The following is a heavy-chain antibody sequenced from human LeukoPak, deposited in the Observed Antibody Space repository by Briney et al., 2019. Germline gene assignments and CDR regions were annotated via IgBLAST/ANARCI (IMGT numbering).Heavy chain of an antibody. J-gene: IGHJ4*02. CDR2: IRGSGVAT. Sequence: GGSLRLSCAASGFTVYSYAMSWVRQAPGKGLEWVSAIRGSGVATFYADSVKSRFTISRDNSRNTLYLQMNSLRAEDTAGYFCASRVDTTLVWGQGTLVTVSS. D-gene: IGHD1-1*01. V-gene: IGHV3-23*01. CDR1: GFTVYSYA. CDR3: ASRVDTTLV.